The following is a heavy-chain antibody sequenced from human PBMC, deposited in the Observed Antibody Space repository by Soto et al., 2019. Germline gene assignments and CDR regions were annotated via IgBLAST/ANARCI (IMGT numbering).Heavy chain of an antibody. CDR3: ARGWGYDTSDYYYAY. V-gene: IGHV1-69*13. J-gene: IGHJ4*02. Sequence: ASVKVSCKAYGGTFSRYAISWVRQAPGQGLEWMGGITPIFGTANYAQKFQGRVAITADESTRTSYMELRSLRSGDTAVYYCARGWGYDTSDYYYAYWGQGTLVTVSS. CDR1: GGTFSRYA. CDR2: ITPIFGTA. D-gene: IGHD3-22*01.